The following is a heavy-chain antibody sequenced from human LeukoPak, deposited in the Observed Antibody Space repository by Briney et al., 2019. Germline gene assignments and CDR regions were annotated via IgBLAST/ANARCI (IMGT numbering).Heavy chain of an antibody. Sequence: ASVKVSCKASGYTFTSCGISWVRQAPGQGLEWMGWISAYNGNTNYAQKLQGRVTMTTDTSTSTAYMELRSLRSDDTAVYYCAGDDKGSSPYYYYGMDVWGQGTTVTVSS. CDR3: AGDDKGSSPYYYYGMDV. CDR1: GYTFTSCG. D-gene: IGHD3-10*01. CDR2: ISAYNGNT. V-gene: IGHV1-18*01. J-gene: IGHJ6*02.